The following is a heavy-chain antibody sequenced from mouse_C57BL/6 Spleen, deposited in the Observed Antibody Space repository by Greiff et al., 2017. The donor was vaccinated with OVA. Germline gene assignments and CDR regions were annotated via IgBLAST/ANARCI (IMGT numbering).Heavy chain of an antibody. J-gene: IGHJ3*01. V-gene: IGHV1-52*01. CDR3: ARSETTVVEGAGFAG. CDR2: IDPSDSET. Sequence: QVQLQQPGAELVRPGSSVKLSCKASGYTFTSYWMHWVKQRPIQGLEWIGNIDPSDSETHYNQKFKDKATLTVDKSSSTAYMQLSSLTSEDSAVYFCARSETTVVEGAGFAGWGQGTLVTVSA. D-gene: IGHD1-1*01. CDR1: GYTFTSYW.